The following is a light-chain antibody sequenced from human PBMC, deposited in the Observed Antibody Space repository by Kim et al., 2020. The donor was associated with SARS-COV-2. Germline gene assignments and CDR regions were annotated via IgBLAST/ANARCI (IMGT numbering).Light chain of an antibody. CDR3: SAWDTSLRAWV. V-gene: IGLV10-54*04. J-gene: IGLJ3*02. CDR1: NNNVGRRG. CDR2: RND. Sequence: QTYTLICTGNNNNVGRRGAAGLQPHQGHPPKLLSFRNDTRPSGISERFSASRSGNTASLTIAGLQPEDEADYYCSAWDTSLRAWVFGGGTQLTVL.